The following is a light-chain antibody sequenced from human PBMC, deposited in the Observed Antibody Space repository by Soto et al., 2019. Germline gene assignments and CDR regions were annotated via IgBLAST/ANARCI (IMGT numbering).Light chain of an antibody. CDR2: GPS. J-gene: IGKJ3*01. V-gene: IGKV3-20*01. CDR3: QQYGGAPFT. Sequence: EIVLTQSPRTLSLSPGESATLSCRASQNVYINSLAWFQQKPGQTPRLLIYGPSTRAAGVPDRFTGSGSGADFALTITSLEPEYFAMYYCQQYGGAPFTFGPGTRV. CDR1: QNVYINS.